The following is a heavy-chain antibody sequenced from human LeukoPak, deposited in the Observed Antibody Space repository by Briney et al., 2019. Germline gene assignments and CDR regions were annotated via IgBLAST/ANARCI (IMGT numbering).Heavy chain of an antibody. CDR1: GFTSSSEA. CDR3: AKVVAAGPLDY. D-gene: IGHD2-15*01. J-gene: IGHJ4*02. CDR2: ISGSVGST. Sequence: RGSLRLSSAPSGFTSSSEAMSRVRQSAGTRLEAFSAISGSVGSTYYADTVKGRFTITRDKSKNTLYLQMNSLRAEDTAVYYCAKVVAAGPLDYWGQGTLVTVSS. V-gene: IGHV3-23*01.